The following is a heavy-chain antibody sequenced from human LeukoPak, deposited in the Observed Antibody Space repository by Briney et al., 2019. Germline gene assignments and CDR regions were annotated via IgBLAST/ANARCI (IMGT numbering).Heavy chain of an antibody. V-gene: IGHV5-51*01. J-gene: IGHJ4*02. D-gene: IGHD5-18*01. Sequence: GESLKISCKGSGYSFTSYWIGWVRQMPGKGLEWVGIIYPGDSDTRYSPSFQGQVTISADKSISTAYLQWSSLKASETAMYYCARWAANQGQLWFDYWGQGTLVTVSS. CDR1: GYSFTSYW. CDR3: ARWAANQGQLWFDY. CDR2: IYPGDSDT.